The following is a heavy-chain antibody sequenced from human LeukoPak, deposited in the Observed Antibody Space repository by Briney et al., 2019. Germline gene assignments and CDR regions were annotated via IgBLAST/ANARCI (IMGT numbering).Heavy chain of an antibody. CDR1: GGSISSSSYY. J-gene: IGHJ4*02. CDR2: IYYSGST. Sequence: PSETLSLTCTVSGGSISSSSYYWGWIRQPPGKGLEWIGSIYYSGSTYYNPSLKSRVTISVDTSKNQFSLKLSSVTAADTAVYYCARQPSNPFKGYCFDYWGQGTLVTVSS. D-gene: IGHD3-22*01. V-gene: IGHV4-39*01. CDR3: ARQPSNPFKGYCFDY.